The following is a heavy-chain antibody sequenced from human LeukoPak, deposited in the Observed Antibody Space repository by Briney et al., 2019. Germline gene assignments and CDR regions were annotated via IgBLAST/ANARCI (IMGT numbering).Heavy chain of an antibody. CDR2: ISYDGTNK. CDR1: GFTFSTYV. J-gene: IGHJ4*02. CDR3: ARALDEGARFDY. Sequence: GGSLDLSCTASGFTFSTYVMHWVRQAPGKGLEWAAVISYDGTNKYYADSMKGRFTISRDNSKNTLDLQMNSLRAEDTAVYYCARALDEGARFDYWGQGTLVTVSS. V-gene: IGHV3-30-3*01.